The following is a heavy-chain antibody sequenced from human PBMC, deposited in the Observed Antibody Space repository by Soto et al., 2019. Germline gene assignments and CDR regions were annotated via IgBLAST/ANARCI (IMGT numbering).Heavy chain of an antibody. CDR3: ARAMEIAAPAPVYYFDY. J-gene: IGHJ4*02. D-gene: IGHD6-13*01. CDR1: GGTFSSYA. CDR2: IIPIFGTA. V-gene: IGHV1-69*01. Sequence: QVQLVQSGAEVKKPGSSVKVSCKASGGTFSSYAISWVRQAPGQGLEWMGGIIPIFGTANYAQKFQGRVTITADESTSTAYMELSSLRSEDMAVYYCARAMEIAAPAPVYYFDYWGQGTLVTVSS.